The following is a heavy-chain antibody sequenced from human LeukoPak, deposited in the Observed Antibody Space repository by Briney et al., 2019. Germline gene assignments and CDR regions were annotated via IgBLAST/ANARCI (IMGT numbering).Heavy chain of an antibody. CDR2: IYHSGST. CDR1: GYSISSGYY. CDR3: ARVKDYGDYETDNWFDP. J-gene: IGHJ5*02. V-gene: IGHV4-38-2*02. D-gene: IGHD4-17*01. Sequence: SETQSLTCTVSGYSISSGYYWGWIRQPPGKGLEWIGSIYHSGSTYYNPSLKSRVTISVDTSKNQFSLKLSSVTAADTAVYYCARVKDYGDYETDNWFDPWGQGTLVTVSS.